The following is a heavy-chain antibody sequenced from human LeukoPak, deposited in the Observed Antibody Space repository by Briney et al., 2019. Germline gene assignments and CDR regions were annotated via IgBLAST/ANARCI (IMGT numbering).Heavy chain of an antibody. J-gene: IGHJ4*02. D-gene: IGHD6-13*01. CDR1: GFTFSNYA. CDR3: ARAGQLALDY. V-gene: IGHV3-23*01. CDR2: ISGSGGTT. Sequence: GGSLRLSCAASGFTFSNYAMSWVRQAPGKGLEWVSAISGSGGTTNYADSVKGRFTVSRDNSKNTLYLQMNSLRAEDTAVYYCARAGQLALDYWGQGTLVTVSS.